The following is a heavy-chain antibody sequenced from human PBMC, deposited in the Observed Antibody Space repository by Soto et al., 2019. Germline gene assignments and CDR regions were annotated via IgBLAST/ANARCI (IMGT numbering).Heavy chain of an antibody. J-gene: IGHJ5*02. Sequence: QVQLVQSGAEVKKPGSSVKVSCKPSGGTFSSYTISWVRQAPGQGLEWMGRIIPILGIANYPQKFQGRVTITADKSRSTAYMELSSLTPEDRAVYYCAGADLRGVTYNWFDPWGQGTMVTVSS. CDR3: AGADLRGVTYNWFDP. CDR2: IIPILGIA. D-gene: IGHD3-10*01. V-gene: IGHV1-69*02. CDR1: GGTFSSYT.